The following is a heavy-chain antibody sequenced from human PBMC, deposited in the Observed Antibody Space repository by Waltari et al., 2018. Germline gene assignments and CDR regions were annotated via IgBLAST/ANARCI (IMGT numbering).Heavy chain of an antibody. J-gene: IGHJ5*02. V-gene: IGHV3-74*01. Sequence: EVQLVESGGGLVQPGGSLRLSCIASGFPFSNYWMHWVRQSPGKGLVWISRISGDETKANYADSVQGRFIISRDSAKNILYLQMSNLRADDAALYYCARGSDVVEVPAANGVVIGPWGQGTLVTVSS. CDR3: ARGSDVVEVPAANGVVIGP. CDR1: GFPFSNYW. CDR2: ISGDETKA. D-gene: IGHD2-2*01.